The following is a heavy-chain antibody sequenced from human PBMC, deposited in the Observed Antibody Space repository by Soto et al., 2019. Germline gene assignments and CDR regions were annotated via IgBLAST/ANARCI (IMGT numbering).Heavy chain of an antibody. CDR1: GGSITSSSHY. CDR2: IYYDGNT. CDR3: ARSSIVPRLLMYPFDY. V-gene: IGHV4-39*01. Sequence: QLQLQESGPGLVKPSETLSLTCIVSGGSITSSSHYWGWIRQPPGKGLESIGNIYYDGNTYYNPSLKSRVTISLDTSKNQFSLRLNSVTAADTAVYYCARSSIVPRLLMYPFDYWGQGTLVTVSS. D-gene: IGHD2-8*01. J-gene: IGHJ4*02.